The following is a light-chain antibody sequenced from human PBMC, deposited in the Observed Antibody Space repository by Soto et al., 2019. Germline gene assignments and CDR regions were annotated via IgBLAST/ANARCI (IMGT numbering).Light chain of an antibody. CDR1: QSISSW. Sequence: DIQMTQSPSTLSASVGDRVTITCRASQSISSWLAWYQQKPGKAPKVLIYDAPSLESGVPSRFSGSGSGTEVTLTISSLQPDDFATYYCQQYNSYSSFTFGQGTKLEIK. CDR2: DAP. V-gene: IGKV1-5*01. CDR3: QQYNSYSSFT. J-gene: IGKJ2*01.